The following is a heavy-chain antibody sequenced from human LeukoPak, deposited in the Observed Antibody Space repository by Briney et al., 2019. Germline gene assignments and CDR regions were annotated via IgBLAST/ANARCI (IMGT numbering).Heavy chain of an antibody. Sequence: GGSLRLSCAASGFTVKDNFMSWVRQAPGKGLEWVSVISGSGDSTYYADSVKGRFTISRDNSKNTLYLQMNSLRAEDTAIYYCTKGVVLTIFGMAWHAFDIWGQGTMVTVS. CDR1: GFTVKDNF. J-gene: IGHJ3*02. V-gene: IGHV3-23*01. CDR3: TKGVVLTIFGMAWHAFDI. D-gene: IGHD3-3*01. CDR2: ISGSGDST.